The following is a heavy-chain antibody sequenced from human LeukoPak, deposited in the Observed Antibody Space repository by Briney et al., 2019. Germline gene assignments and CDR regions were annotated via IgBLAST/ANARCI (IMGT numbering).Heavy chain of an antibody. D-gene: IGHD1-26*01. CDR1: GFTFSSYA. CDR3: ARTELHLSDAFDI. V-gene: IGHV3-21*01. CDR2: ISSGSSYI. J-gene: IGHJ3*02. Sequence: GGSLRLSCAASGFTFSSYAMSWVRQAPGKGLEWVSSISSGSSYINYADSVKGRFTISRDNAKNSLFLQMNSLGAEDTAVYYCARTELHLSDAFDIWGQGTMVTVSS.